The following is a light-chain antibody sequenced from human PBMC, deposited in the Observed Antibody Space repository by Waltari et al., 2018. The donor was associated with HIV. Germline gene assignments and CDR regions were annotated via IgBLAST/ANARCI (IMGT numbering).Light chain of an antibody. V-gene: IGLV3-21*02. Sequence: SYVLTQPPSVSVAPGQTARITCGGNNIGSKTVHWYQRMPGQAPVLVVYADRDRPPGIPERFSGSNSGNTATLTISRVEAGDEADYFCQVWDSSRDHVVFGGGTTLTVL. J-gene: IGLJ2*01. CDR2: ADR. CDR1: NIGSKT. CDR3: QVWDSSRDHVV.